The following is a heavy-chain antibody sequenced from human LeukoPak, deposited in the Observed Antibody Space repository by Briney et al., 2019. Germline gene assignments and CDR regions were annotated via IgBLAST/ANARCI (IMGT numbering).Heavy chain of an antibody. J-gene: IGHJ4*02. CDR2: INPNSGGT. CDR3: ARIVGAVDY. D-gene: IGHD1-26*01. Sequence: ASVKVSCKASGYTFADSYMHWVRQAPGQGLEWMGWINPNSGGTNYAQKFQGRVTMTRDTSISTAYMELGRLRSDDTAVYYCARIVGAVDYWGQGTLVTVSS. CDR1: GYTFADSY. V-gene: IGHV1-2*02.